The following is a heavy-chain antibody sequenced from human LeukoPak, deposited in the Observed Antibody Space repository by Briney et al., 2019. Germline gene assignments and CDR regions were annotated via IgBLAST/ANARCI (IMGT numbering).Heavy chain of an antibody. CDR3: AKDITRLLWFGELAFDY. CDR1: GFTFDDYA. D-gene: IGHD3-10*01. CDR2: ISWNSGSI. J-gene: IGHJ4*02. V-gene: IGHV3-9*01. Sequence: GGSLRLSCAASGFTFDDYAMHWVRQAPGKGLEWVSGISWNSGSIGYADSVKGRFTISGDNAKNSLYLQMNSLRAEDTALYYCAKDITRLLWFGELAFDYWGQGTLVTVSS.